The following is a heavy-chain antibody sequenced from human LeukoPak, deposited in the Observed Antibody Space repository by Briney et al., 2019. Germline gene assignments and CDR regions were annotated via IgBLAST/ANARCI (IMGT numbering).Heavy chain of an antibody. CDR2: IYTSGST. Sequence: SETLSLTCTVSGGSISSYYWSWIRQPAGKGLEWIGRIYTSGSTNYNPSLKSRVTMSVDTSKNQFSLKLSSVTAADTAVYYCARDGVLWFGELLSYWFDPWGQGTPVTVSS. V-gene: IGHV4-4*07. CDR1: GGSISSYY. D-gene: IGHD3-10*01. CDR3: ARDGVLWFGELLSYWFDP. J-gene: IGHJ5*02.